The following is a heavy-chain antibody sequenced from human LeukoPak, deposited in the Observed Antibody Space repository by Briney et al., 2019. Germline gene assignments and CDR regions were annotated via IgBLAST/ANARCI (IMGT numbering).Heavy chain of an antibody. CDR1: GFTFSNYA. D-gene: IGHD3-16*02. Sequence: PGGSLRLSCEASGFTFSNYAMSWVRQAPGKGLEWVSSISSIDGGTYYADSVKGRFTISRDNSKNTLYLQMDSLRAEDTAVYYCAKDEITFGGVIVYGAFDIWGQGTMVTVSS. CDR3: AKDEITFGGVIVYGAFDI. J-gene: IGHJ3*02. CDR2: ISSIDGGT. V-gene: IGHV3-23*01.